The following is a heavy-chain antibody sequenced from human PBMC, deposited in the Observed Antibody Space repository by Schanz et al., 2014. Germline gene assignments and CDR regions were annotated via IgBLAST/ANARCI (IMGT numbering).Heavy chain of an antibody. CDR3: ARLGSGSAFPS. D-gene: IGHD1-26*01. J-gene: IGHJ5*02. Sequence: EVQLVESGGDLVQPGGSLRLSCAASGFTVSNTYMNWVRQTPGKGLEWVSVIYSSGSTYYADSVKGRFTISRHISKNTLYLQMNSLRAEEPAVYYCARLGSGSAFPSWGQGTLVTVSS. CDR2: IYSSGST. CDR1: GFTVSNTY. V-gene: IGHV3-53*04.